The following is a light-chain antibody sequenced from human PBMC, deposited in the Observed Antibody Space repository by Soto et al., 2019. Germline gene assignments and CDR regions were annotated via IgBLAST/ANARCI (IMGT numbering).Light chain of an antibody. CDR2: DAS. CDR1: QTIDNT. J-gene: IGKJ2*01. Sequence: EIVMTQSPATLSLSPGERATLSCRASQTIDNTLAWYQRKPGQAPRLLIYDASTRATGVPARFSGSGSGTDFNLTISSLQSEDFAVYYCQHYNYWPYTFGQGTKVEIK. V-gene: IGKV3-15*01. CDR3: QHYNYWPYT.